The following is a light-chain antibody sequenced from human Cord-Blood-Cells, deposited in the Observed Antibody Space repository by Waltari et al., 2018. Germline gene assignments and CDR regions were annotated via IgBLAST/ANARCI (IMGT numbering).Light chain of an antibody. V-gene: IGKV1-39*01. J-gene: IGKJ1*01. CDR2: AAS. CDR1: QSIRSY. CDR3: QQSYSTPRT. Sequence: DIQMTQSPSSLSASVGDRVTLNCRASQSIRSYLNWYQQKPGKAPKLLIYAASSLQSGVPSRFSGSGSGTDVTLTISSLQPEDFATYYCQQSYSTPRTCGQGTKVEIK.